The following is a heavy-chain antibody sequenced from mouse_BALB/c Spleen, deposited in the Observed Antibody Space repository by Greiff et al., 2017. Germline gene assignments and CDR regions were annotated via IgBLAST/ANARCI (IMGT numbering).Heavy chain of an antibody. CDR1: GYTFTSYW. Sequence: VQLQQSGAELAKPGASVKMSCKASGYTFTSYWMHWVKQRPGQGLEWIGYINPSTGYTEYNQKFKDKATLTADKSSSTAYMQLSSLTSEDSAVYYCARSTVGAMDYWGQGTSVTVSS. CDR2: INPSTGYT. CDR3: ARSTVGAMDY. V-gene: IGHV1-7*01. D-gene: IGHD1-1*01. J-gene: IGHJ4*01.